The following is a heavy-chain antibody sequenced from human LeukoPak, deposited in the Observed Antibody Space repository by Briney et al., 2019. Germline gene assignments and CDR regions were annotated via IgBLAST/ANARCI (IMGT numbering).Heavy chain of an antibody. CDR1: GITLSNYG. CDR2: ISDSGGST. CDR3: AKRGVVVRVILVGFHKQAYYFDS. J-gene: IGHJ4*02. D-gene: IGHD3-10*01. Sequence: GGSLRLSCAVSGITLSNYGMSWVRQAPGKGLEWVAGISDSGGSTTYADSVKGRFTISRDNPKNTLFLQMNSLRVEDTAVYFCAKRGVVVRVILVGFHKQAYYFDSWGQGALVTVSS. V-gene: IGHV3-23*01.